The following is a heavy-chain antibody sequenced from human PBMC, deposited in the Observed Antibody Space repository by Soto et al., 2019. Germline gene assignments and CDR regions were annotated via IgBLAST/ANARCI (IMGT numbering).Heavy chain of an antibody. V-gene: IGHV4-59*01. D-gene: IGHD6-13*01. Sequence: SETLSLTCTVSGGSISSYYWSWIRQPPGKGLEWIGYIHYSGSTNYNPSLKSRATISVDTSKNQFSLKLSSVTAADTAVYYCARTKAAAGTRYYYYMDVWGKGTTVTVSS. J-gene: IGHJ6*03. CDR3: ARTKAAAGTRYYYYMDV. CDR2: IHYSGST. CDR1: GGSISSYY.